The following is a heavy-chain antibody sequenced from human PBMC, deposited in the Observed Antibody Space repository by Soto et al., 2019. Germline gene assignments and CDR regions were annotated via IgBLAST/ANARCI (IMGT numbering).Heavy chain of an antibody. V-gene: IGHV3-23*01. J-gene: IGHJ4*02. D-gene: IGHD2-2*01. CDR1: GFTFSSFA. Sequence: PGGSLRLSCAASGFTFSSFAMSWVRQAPGKGLEWVSGINSRAGTTYYADSVKGRFTISRDNSKNTLYLQMNSLTAEDTAVYYCAKDRSSTSCYAFDYRGRGTPVTVSS. CDR3: AKDRSSTSCYAFDY. CDR2: INSRAGTT.